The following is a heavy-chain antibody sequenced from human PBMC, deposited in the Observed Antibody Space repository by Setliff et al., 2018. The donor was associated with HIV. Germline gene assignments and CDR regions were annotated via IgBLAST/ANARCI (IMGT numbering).Heavy chain of an antibody. V-gene: IGHV3-23*01. CDR1: GFTFSAYA. Sequence: GGSLRLSCAASGFTFSAYAMTWVRRAPGKGLEWVSATTSNGRTTDYAESVRGRFTLSRDNSRNTLYLHMTSLRAEDTAMYYCAKAWGSGYPAFESALMFDVWGQGTLVTVSS. CDR2: TTSNGRTT. J-gene: IGHJ4*02. CDR3: AKAWGSGYPAFESALMFDV. D-gene: IGHD3-3*01.